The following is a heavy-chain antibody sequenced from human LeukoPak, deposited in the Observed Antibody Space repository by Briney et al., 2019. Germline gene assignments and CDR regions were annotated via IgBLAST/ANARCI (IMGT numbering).Heavy chain of an antibody. CDR3: AFGDPGWYGEDY. J-gene: IGHJ4*02. CDR1: GDSFTSVTDY. CDR2: GDYSGGT. D-gene: IGHD6-19*01. Sequence: KPSETLSLTCTVSGDSFTSVTDYWAWIRQPPGKGLEWIATGDYSGGTYYNPSLESRVAISADVSKNQISLQLTSVTGADTAVYYCAFGDPGWYGEDYWGQGTLVTVSS. V-gene: IGHV4-39*07.